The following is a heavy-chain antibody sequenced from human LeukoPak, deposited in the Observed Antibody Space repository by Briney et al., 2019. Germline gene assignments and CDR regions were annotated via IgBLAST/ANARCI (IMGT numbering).Heavy chain of an antibody. V-gene: IGHV3-74*01. Sequence: GGSLRLSCAASGFTFSRYWMHWVRQAPGKGLVWVSRIDSDGTNRDYADSVKGRFTISRDSAKNTVYLQMNSLRDEDTAVYYCGGRATGLPEYWGQGSLVTVSS. CDR3: GGRATGLPEY. CDR1: GFTFSRYW. D-gene: IGHD3-9*01. CDR2: IDSDGTNR. J-gene: IGHJ4*02.